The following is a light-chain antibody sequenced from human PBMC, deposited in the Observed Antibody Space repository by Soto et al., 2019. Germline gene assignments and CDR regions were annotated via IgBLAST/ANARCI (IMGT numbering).Light chain of an antibody. CDR3: KQAIHFPLA. CDR1: QGIDNW. J-gene: IGKJ4*01. Sequence: DIQMTQSPSSVSASVGDSVTITCRASQGIDNWLAWYQQKPGMAPKLLISAASNLQSGVPTRFSGSGSGTDFTPPITSLQPENFATSFCKQAIHFPLAFGGGTKVEI. V-gene: IGKV1-12*01. CDR2: AAS.